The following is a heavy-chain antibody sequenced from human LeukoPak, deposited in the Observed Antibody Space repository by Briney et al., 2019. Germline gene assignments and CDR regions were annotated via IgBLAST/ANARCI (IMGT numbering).Heavy chain of an antibody. CDR3: AFSSYYLQGKYYYMDV. D-gene: IGHD1-26*01. J-gene: IGHJ6*03. V-gene: IGHV1-18*01. CDR2: ISGYNGNT. Sequence: ASVKVSCKASGYTFTSYGISWVRQAPGQGLEWMGWISGYNGNTNYAQNLQGRVTMTTDTSTSTVYMEVRSLRSDDTAVYYCAFSSYYLQGKYYYMDVWGKGTTVTVSS. CDR1: GYTFTSYG.